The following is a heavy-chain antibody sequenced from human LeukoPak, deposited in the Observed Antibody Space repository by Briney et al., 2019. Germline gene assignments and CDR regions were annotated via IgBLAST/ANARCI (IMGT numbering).Heavy chain of an antibody. CDR2: VSASGAST. D-gene: IGHD3-9*01. V-gene: IGHV3-23*01. J-gene: IGHJ4*02. Sequence: GGSLRLSCAASGFSFSNYGMSWLRQAPGKGLEWVSGVSASGASTYSEDSVKGRFIISRDNSKNMVFLQMNSLSAEDTAVYYCARQHTDWFVDYWREGILVTVSS. CDR1: GFSFSNYG. CDR3: ARQHTDWFVDY.